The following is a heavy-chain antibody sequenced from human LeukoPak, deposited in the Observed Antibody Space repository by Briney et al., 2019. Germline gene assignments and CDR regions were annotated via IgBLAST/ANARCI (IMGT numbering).Heavy chain of an antibody. CDR2: MNPNSGNT. V-gene: IGHV1-8*01. CDR1: GYTFTSYD. CDR3: ARGPGYSSGWSTGMPKGWFDP. Sequence: ASVKVSCKTSGYTFTSYDINWVRQATGQGLEWMGLMNPNSGNTGYAQKFQGRVTMTRNTSINTAYMELSSLRSEDTAVYYCARGPGYSSGWSTGMPKGWFDPWGQGTLVTVSS. D-gene: IGHD6-19*01. J-gene: IGHJ5*02.